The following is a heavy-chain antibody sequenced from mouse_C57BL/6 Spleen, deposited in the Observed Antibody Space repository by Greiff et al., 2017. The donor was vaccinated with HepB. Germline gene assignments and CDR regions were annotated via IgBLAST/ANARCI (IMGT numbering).Heavy chain of an antibody. CDR3: ARKEDYYGSNYWYFDV. Sequence: VQLQESGPELVKPGASVKISCKASGYTFTDYYINWVKQRPGQGLEWIGWIYPGSGNTKYNEKFKGKATLTVDTSSSTAYMQLSSLTSEDSAVYFCARKEDYYGSNYWYFDVWGTGTTVTVSS. CDR1: GYTFTDYY. V-gene: IGHV1-84*01. D-gene: IGHD1-1*01. J-gene: IGHJ1*03. CDR2: IYPGSGNT.